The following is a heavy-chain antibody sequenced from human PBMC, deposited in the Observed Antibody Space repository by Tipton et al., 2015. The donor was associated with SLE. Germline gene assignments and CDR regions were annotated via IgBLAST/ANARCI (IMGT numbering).Heavy chain of an antibody. CDR1: GVSFSGYY. CDR2: INHSGST. D-gene: IGHD3-16*01. CDR3: ARLEGGQYFDL. Sequence: TLSLTCAVYGVSFSGYYWSWIRQPPGKGLEWIGEINHSGSTNYNPSLKSRVTISVDTSKNQFSLKLSSVTAADTAVYYCARLEGGQYFDLWGRGTLVTVSS. J-gene: IGHJ2*01. V-gene: IGHV4-34*01.